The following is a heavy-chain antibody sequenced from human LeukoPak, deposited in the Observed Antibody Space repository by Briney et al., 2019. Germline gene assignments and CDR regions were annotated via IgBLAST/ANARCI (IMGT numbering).Heavy chain of an antibody. Sequence: GGSLRLSCAASGFAFSSYGMHWVRQAPGKGLEWVAFIRYDGSNKYYADSVKGRFTIPRDNSKNTLYLQMNSLRAEDTAVYYCAKEPAITMVRGVSDYWGQGTLVTVSS. CDR2: IRYDGSNK. CDR3: AKEPAITMVRGVSDY. V-gene: IGHV3-30*02. J-gene: IGHJ4*02. D-gene: IGHD3-10*01. CDR1: GFAFSSYG.